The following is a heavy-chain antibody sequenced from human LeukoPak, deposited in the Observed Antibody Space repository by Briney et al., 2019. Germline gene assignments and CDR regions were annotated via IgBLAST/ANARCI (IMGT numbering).Heavy chain of an antibody. V-gene: IGHV4-4*07. D-gene: IGHD1-1*01. Sequence: SETLSLTCTVSGGSISSYYWSWIRQPAGKGLKWIGRIYTSGSTNYNPSLKSRVTMSVDTSKNQFSLKLSSVTAADTAVYYCARDGSYNDAFDIWGQGTMVTVSS. CDR1: GGSISSYY. J-gene: IGHJ3*02. CDR2: IYTSGST. CDR3: ARDGSYNDAFDI.